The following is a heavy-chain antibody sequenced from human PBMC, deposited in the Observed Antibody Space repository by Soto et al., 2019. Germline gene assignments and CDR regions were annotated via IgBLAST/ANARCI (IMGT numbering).Heavy chain of an antibody. V-gene: IGHV4-34*01. D-gene: IGHD6-6*01. CDR2: INHSGST. Sequence: SETLSLTCAVYGGSFSGYYWSWIRQPPGKGLEWIGEINHSGSTNYNPSLKSRVTISVDTSKNQFSLKLSSVTAADTAVYYCASPSARLRVGYYYYYYMDVWGKGTTVTVSS. CDR1: GGSFSGYY. J-gene: IGHJ6*03. CDR3: ASPSARLRVGYYYYYYMDV.